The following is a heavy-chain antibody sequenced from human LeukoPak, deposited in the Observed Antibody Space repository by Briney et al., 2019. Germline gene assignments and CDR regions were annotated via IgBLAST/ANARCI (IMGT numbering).Heavy chain of an antibody. CDR3: TTAGGVVGIVGATTGKKVILNPPSDY. D-gene: IGHD1-26*01. Sequence: GGSLRLSCAASGFTFSNAWMSWVRQAPGKGLEWVGRIKSKTDGGTTDYAAPVKGRFTISRDDSKNTLYLQMNSLKTEDTAVYYCTTAGGVVGIVGATTGKKVILNPPSDYWGQGTLVTVSS. CDR1: GFTFSNAW. J-gene: IGHJ4*02. CDR2: IKSKTDGGTT. V-gene: IGHV3-15*01.